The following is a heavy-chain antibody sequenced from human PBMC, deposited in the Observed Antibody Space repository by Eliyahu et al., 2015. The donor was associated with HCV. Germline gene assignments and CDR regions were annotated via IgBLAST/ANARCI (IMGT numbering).Heavy chain of an antibody. J-gene: IGHJ6*02. CDR3: ARDPYYGANSVPWGYFAMDV. D-gene: IGHD4-23*01. CDR2: IAVYNGDT. V-gene: IGHV1-18*01. CDR1: GYTFTSYG. Sequence: QVQLVQSGAEVKKPGASVKVSCKASGYTFTSYGITWVRQAPGQGLEWMGWIAVYNGDTNYTQNLQGRVTMTTDTSTKTAYMELKSLRSDDTAVYFCARDPYYGANSVPWGYFAMDVWGQGTTVTVSS.